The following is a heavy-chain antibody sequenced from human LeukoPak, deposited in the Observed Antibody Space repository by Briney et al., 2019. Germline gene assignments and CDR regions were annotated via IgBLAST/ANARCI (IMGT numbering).Heavy chain of an antibody. D-gene: IGHD7-27*01. V-gene: IGHV4-39*01. J-gene: IGHJ6*03. CDR3: ARRGDYTWGYYYYYMDV. CDR2: IYYSGST. CDR1: GGSISSSSYY. Sequence: SETLSLTCTVSGGSISSSSYYWGWIRQPPGKGLEWIGSIYYSGSTYYNPSLKSRVTISVDTSKNQSSLKLSSVTAADTAVYYCARRGDYTWGYYYYYMDVWGKGTTVTVSS.